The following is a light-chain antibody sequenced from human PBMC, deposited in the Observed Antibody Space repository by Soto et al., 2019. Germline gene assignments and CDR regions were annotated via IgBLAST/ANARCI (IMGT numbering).Light chain of an antibody. V-gene: IGLV2-14*02. J-gene: IGLJ2*01. Sequence: QSALTQPASVSGSPGQSITISCTGTSSDIGTYNLVSWYQLYPGKAPKLMIYEVSNRPSGVSNRFSASKSGNTASLTISGLQPEDEAEYYCSSYTTSVTLVFGGGTQLTVL. CDR3: SSYTTSVTLV. CDR2: EVS. CDR1: SSDIGTYNL.